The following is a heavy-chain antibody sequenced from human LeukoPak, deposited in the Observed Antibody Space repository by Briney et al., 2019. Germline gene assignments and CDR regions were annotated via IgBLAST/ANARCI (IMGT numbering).Heavy chain of an antibody. CDR1: GGSISSDY. CDR2: IYYSGTT. V-gene: IGHV4-59*01. J-gene: IGHJ4*02. Sequence: SETLSPTCTVSGGSISSDYWSWIRQPPGKGLEWIGDIYYSGTTNYNSSLKSRVTISVDTSKNQFSLRLSSVTAADTALYYCARRLTTRSYYFDYWGQGTLVTVSS. CDR3: ARRLTTRSYYFDY. D-gene: IGHD3-16*01.